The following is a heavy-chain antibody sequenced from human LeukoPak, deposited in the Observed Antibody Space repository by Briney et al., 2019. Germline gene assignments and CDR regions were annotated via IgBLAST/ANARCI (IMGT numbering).Heavy chain of an antibody. CDR1: GGSFSGYY. CDR2: INHSGST. CDR3: ARGRGSSGYYDYFDY. D-gene: IGHD3-22*01. J-gene: IGHJ4*02. V-gene: IGHV4-34*01. Sequence: TSETLSLTCAVYGGSFSGYYWSWIRQPPGKGLEWIGEINHSGSTNYNPSLKSRVTISVDTSKNQFSLKLSSVTAADTAVYYCARGRGSSGYYDYFDYWGQGTLVTVSS.